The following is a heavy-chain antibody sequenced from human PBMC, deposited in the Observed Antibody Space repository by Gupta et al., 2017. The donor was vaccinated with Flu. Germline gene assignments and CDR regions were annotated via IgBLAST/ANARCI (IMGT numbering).Heavy chain of an antibody. J-gene: IGHJ6*03. CDR2: INTYTGNP. D-gene: IGHD3-16*01. CDR1: GYMFSRYV. CDR3: ARRHVVLTAADYYYYMDV. Sequence: QVQLVQSGSELEKPGASVKVSCKASGYMFSRYVMDWVRKAPGQGLEWMGWINTYTGNPTYAQGFTGRFVFSWDTSVSTAYLQISSLQAEDTAVYYCARRHVVLTAADYYYYMDVWGKGTTVTVSS. V-gene: IGHV7-4-1*02.